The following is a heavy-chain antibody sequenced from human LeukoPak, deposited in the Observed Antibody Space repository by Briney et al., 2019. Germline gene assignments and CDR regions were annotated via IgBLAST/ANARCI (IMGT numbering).Heavy chain of an antibody. CDR2: ISGSGGST. Sequence: GGSLRLSCAASGFTFSSYAMSWVRQAPGMGLEWVSAISGSGGSTYYADSVKGRFTISRDNSKNTLYLQMNSLRAEDMAVYYCLRSYSSGWYGLGGYYFDYWGQGTLVTVSS. V-gene: IGHV3-23*01. CDR3: LRSYSSGWYGLGGYYFDY. CDR1: GFTFSSYA. D-gene: IGHD6-19*01. J-gene: IGHJ4*02.